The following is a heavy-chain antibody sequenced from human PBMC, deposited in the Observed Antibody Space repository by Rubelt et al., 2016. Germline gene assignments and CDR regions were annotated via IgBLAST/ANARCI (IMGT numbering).Heavy chain of an antibody. CDR3: AREIMVRGPIDY. J-gene: IGHJ4*02. Sequence: PCKGLEWVAGMSYDGSKEYFADSVKGRLTISRDNSKNTLYLQMNSLTVEDTAVYYCAREIMVRGPIDYWGQGTLVTVSS. V-gene: IGHV3-30*03. CDR2: MSYDGSKE. D-gene: IGHD3-10*01.